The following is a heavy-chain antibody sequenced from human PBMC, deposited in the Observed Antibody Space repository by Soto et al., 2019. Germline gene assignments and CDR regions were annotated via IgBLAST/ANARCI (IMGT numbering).Heavy chain of an antibody. CDR3: ARGGDCSSTICASRIYYYYYGMVV. V-gene: IGHV4-31*03. Sequence: SETLSLTCTVSGGSISSGGYYWSWIRQHPGKGLEWIGYIYYSGSTYYNPSLKSRVTISVDTSKNQFSLKLSSVTAADTAVYYCARGGDCSSTICASRIYYYYYGMVVWGPGTTVTVSS. CDR2: IYYSGST. J-gene: IGHJ6*02. D-gene: IGHD2-2*01. CDR1: GGSISSGGYY.